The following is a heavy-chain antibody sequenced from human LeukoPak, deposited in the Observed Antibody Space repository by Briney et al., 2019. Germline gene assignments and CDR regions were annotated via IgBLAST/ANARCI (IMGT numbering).Heavy chain of an antibody. V-gene: IGHV3-23*01. D-gene: IGHD6-19*01. CDR2: ISGSGGST. CDR3: ASDSSGWYSGRDY. J-gene: IGHJ4*02. CDR1: GFTFSSYA. Sequence: PGGSLRLSCAAPGFTFSSYAMSWVRQAPGKGLEWVSAISGSGGSTYYADSVKGRFTISRDNSKNTLYLQMNSLRAEDTAVYYCASDSSGWYSGRDYWGQGTLVTVSS.